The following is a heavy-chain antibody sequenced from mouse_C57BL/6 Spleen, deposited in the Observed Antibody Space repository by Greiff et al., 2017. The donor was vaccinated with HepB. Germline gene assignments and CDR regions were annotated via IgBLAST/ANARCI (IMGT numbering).Heavy chain of an antibody. J-gene: IGHJ4*01. CDR2: INPNNGGT. V-gene: IGHV1-18*01. Sequence: EVQLQQSGPELVKPGASVKIPCKASGYTFTDYNMDWVKQSHGKSLEWIGDINPNNGGTIYNQKFKGKATLTVDKSSSTAYMELRSLTSEDTAVYYCARPGTLNSYYAMDYWGQGTSVTVSS. CDR1: GYTFTDYN. D-gene: IGHD4-1*01. CDR3: ARPGTLNSYYAMDY.